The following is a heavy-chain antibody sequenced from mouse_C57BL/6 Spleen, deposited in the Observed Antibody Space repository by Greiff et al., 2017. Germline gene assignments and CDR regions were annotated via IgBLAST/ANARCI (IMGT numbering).Heavy chain of an antibody. CDR2: IDPANGNT. CDR3: ARSEVIYYSNYDAMDY. J-gene: IGHJ4*01. Sequence: VQLQQSVAELVRPGASVKLSCTASGFNIKNTYMHWVKQRPEQGLEWIGRIDPANGNTKYAPKFQGKATITADPSSNTAYMQLSSLTSEDTAIYYCARSEVIYYSNYDAMDYWGQGTSVTVSS. D-gene: IGHD2-5*01. V-gene: IGHV14-3*01. CDR1: GFNIKNTY.